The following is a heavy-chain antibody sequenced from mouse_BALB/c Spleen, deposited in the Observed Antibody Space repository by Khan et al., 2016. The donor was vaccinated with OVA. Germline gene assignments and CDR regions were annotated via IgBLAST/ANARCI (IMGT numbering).Heavy chain of an antibody. Sequence: QIQLVQSGPELKKPGETVKISCKASGYTLTNYGMNWVKQAPGKGLKWMGWINTYTGEATYADDFKGRFAFSLETSASTAYLQLNNLQNEDTATYFCSRSNGNYWFAYWGQGTLVTVAA. D-gene: IGHD2-1*01. CDR2: INTYTGEA. J-gene: IGHJ3*01. CDR1: GYTLTNYG. V-gene: IGHV9-3-1*01. CDR3: SRSNGNYWFAY.